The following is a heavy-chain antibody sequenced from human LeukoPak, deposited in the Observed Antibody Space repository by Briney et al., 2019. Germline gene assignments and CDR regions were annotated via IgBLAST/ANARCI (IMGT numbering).Heavy chain of an antibody. CDR2: ISSSGSTI. D-gene: IGHD1-7*01. CDR3: AREVLELGLLYYYMDV. V-gene: IGHV3-48*03. Sequence: GGSLRLSCAASGFTFSSYEMNWVRQAPGKGLEWFSYISSSGSTIYYADSVKGRFTTSRYNAKNSLYLQMKSLRAEDTAVYYCAREVLELGLLYYYMDVWGKGTTVTVSS. J-gene: IGHJ6*03. CDR1: GFTFSSYE.